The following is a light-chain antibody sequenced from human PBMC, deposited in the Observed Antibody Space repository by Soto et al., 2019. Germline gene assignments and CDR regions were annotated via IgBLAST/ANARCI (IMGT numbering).Light chain of an antibody. CDR3: QHYCDSPLT. Sequence: EIVLTQSPATLSLSPGERATLSCRASQSVFDFLDWLQQKPGQAPRVLIYDPSKRAAGIPDRFSGSGSEIQFTLTISTLEPKGFAGYYCQHYCDSPLTLGGVTKVDVK. CDR2: DPS. CDR1: QSVFDF. J-gene: IGKJ4*01. V-gene: IGKV3-11*01.